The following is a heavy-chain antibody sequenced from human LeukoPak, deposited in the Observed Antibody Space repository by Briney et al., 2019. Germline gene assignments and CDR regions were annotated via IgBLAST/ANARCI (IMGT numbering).Heavy chain of an antibody. CDR3: ARRGSGSYWDYYYYGMDV. Sequence: SVKVSCKASGGTFSSYAISWVRQAPGQGLEWMGGIIPIFGTASYAQKFQGRVTITADESTSTAYMELSSLRSEDTAVYYCARRGSGSYWDYYYYGMDVWGQGTTVTVSS. CDR1: GGTFSSYA. CDR2: IIPIFGTA. V-gene: IGHV1-69*13. D-gene: IGHD1-26*01. J-gene: IGHJ6*02.